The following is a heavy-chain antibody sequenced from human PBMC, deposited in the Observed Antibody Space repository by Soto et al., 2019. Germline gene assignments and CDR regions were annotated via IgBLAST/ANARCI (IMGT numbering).Heavy chain of an antibody. CDR1: GFTFSDHY. D-gene: IGHD1-26*01. CDR2: SRNKANSYST. J-gene: IGHJ4*02. CDR3: ARFSGSYTRGLDY. Sequence: EVQLVESGGGLVQPGGSLRLSCAASGFTFSDHYMDWVRQAPGKGLEWVGRSRNKANSYSTEYAASVKGRFTISRDESKYSLYLKMNSLKTEDTAVYYCARFSGSYTRGLDYWGQGTLVTVSS. V-gene: IGHV3-72*01.